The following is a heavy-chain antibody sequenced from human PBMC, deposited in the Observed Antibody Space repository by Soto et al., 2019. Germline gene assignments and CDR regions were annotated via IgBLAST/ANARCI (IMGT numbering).Heavy chain of an antibody. J-gene: IGHJ4*02. V-gene: IGHV1-69*13. CDR2: IIPIFGTA. CDR1: GGTFSSYA. Sequence: ASVKVSCKASGGTFSSYAISWVRQAPGQGLEWMGGIIPIFGTANYAQKFQGRVTITADESTSTAYMELSSLRSEDTAVYYCARDNTVGSSWYEKKYYFDYWGQGTLVTVSS. CDR3: ARDNTVGSSWYEKKYYFDY. D-gene: IGHD6-13*01.